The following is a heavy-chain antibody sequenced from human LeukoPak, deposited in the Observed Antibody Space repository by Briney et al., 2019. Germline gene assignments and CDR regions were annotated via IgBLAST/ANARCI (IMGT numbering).Heavy chain of an antibody. CDR3: ARGQITMVRGVIITLYFDY. CDR2: INHSGST. Sequence: SETLSLTCAVYVGSFSGYYWSWIRQPPGKGLEWIGEINHSGSTNYNPSLKSRVTISVDTSKNQFSLKLSSVTAADTAVYYCARGQITMVRGVIITLYFDYWGQGTLVTVSS. CDR1: VGSFSGYY. J-gene: IGHJ4*02. D-gene: IGHD3-10*01. V-gene: IGHV4-34*01.